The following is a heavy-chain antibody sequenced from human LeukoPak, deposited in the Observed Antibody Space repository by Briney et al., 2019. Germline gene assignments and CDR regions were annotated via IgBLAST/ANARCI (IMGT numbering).Heavy chain of an antibody. CDR3: AHLTDVGSKWIFFDH. V-gene: IGHV2-5*02. J-gene: IGHJ4*02. CDR2: IYWDDDK. D-gene: IGHD5-12*01. CDR1: GFSLSSSGVG. Sequence: SGPTLVNPTQTLTLTCTFSGFSLSSSGVGVGWIRQPPGKALEWLALIYWDDDKRYSPSLKTRLTITKDTSKNQVVLRMSSVDPVDTAIYYCAHLTDVGSKWIFFDHWGQGTLVTVSS.